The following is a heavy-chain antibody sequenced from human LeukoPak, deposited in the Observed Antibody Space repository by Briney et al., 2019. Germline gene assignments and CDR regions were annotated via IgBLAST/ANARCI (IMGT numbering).Heavy chain of an antibody. J-gene: IGHJ5*02. V-gene: IGHV4-59*01. CDR1: GGSISSYH. CDR3: AKDQRFSAYDPDEYNYFDP. D-gene: IGHD5-12*01. Sequence: SETLSLTCSVSGGSISSYHWSWIRQTPGKGLEWLGYIYYSVTTNYNPSLKSRVTISVDTSKNQISLRLTSVTAADTAVYYCAKDQRFSAYDPDEYNYFDPWGQGTLVTVSS. CDR2: IYYSVTT.